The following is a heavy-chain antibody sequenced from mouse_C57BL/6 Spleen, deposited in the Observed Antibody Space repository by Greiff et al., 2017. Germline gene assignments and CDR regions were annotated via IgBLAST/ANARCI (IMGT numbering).Heavy chain of an antibody. J-gene: IGHJ2*01. CDR3: ARGGVITTVVANYFDY. D-gene: IGHD1-1*01. CDR2: IDPADSYT. Sequence: QVQLQQPGAELVRPGTSVKLSCKASGYTFTSYWMHWVKQRPGQGLEWIGVIDPADSYTNYNQKFKGKATLTVDTSSSTAYMQLSSLTSEDSAVXYCARGGVITTVVANYFDYWGQGTTLTVSS. V-gene: IGHV1-59*01. CDR1: GYTFTSYW.